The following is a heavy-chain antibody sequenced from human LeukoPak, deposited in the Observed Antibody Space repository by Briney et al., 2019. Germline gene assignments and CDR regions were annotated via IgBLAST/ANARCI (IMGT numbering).Heavy chain of an antibody. CDR1: GGSISSSSYY. Sequence: SETLSLTCTVSGGSISSSSYYWGWVRQPPGKGLEWIGSIYYSGSTYYNPSLKSRVTISVDTSKNQFSLKLSSVTAADTAVYYCARQSPGIAVAGLFDYWGQRTLVTVSS. V-gene: IGHV4-39*01. J-gene: IGHJ4*02. D-gene: IGHD6-19*01. CDR3: ARQSPGIAVAGLFDY. CDR2: IYYSGST.